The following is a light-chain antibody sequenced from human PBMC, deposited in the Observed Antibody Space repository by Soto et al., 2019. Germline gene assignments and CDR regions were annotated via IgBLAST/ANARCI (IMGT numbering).Light chain of an antibody. J-gene: IGKJ3*01. CDR1: ESVHGN. CDR3: QQYSNWPPT. Sequence: EMVMTQSPATLSVSPGERVTLSCRASESVHGNLAWYQQKPGQGPSLLIYYASTRATGVPDRFTGSGSGTEFTLTISSLQSEDFGVYHCQQYSNWPPTFGPGTKVEIK. CDR2: YAS. V-gene: IGKV3-15*01.